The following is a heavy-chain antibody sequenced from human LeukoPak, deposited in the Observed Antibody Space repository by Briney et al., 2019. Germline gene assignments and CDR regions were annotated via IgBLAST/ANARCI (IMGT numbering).Heavy chain of an antibody. CDR2: ISAYNGNT. CDR3: ARDYNSYGYSHYYYGMDV. CDR1: GYTFTSYG. D-gene: IGHD5-18*01. V-gene: IGHV1-18*01. Sequence: ASVKVSCKASGYTFTSYGISWVRQAPGQGLEWMGWISAYNGNTNYAQKLQGRVTMTTDTSTSTAYMELRSLRSDDTAVYYCARDYNSYGYSHYYYGMDVWGQGTTVTVSS. J-gene: IGHJ6*02.